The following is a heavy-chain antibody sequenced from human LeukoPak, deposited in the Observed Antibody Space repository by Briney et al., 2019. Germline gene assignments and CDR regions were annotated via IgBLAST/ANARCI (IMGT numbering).Heavy chain of an antibody. CDR3: AREEGHYGMDV. Sequence: GASVKVSCKASGYTFTGYYMHWVRQAPGQGLEWMGWINTNTGNPTYAQGFTGRFVFSLDTSVSTAYLQISSLKAEDTAVYYCAREEGHYGMDVWGQGTTVTVSS. CDR2: INTNTGNP. J-gene: IGHJ6*02. CDR1: GYTFTGYY. V-gene: IGHV7-4-1*02.